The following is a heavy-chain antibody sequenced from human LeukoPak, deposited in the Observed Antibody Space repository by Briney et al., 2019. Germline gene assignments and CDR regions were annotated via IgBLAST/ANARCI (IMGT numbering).Heavy chain of an antibody. V-gene: IGHV3-20*04. CDR2: INWNGGST. Sequence: GGSLRLSCAASGFTFDDYGMSWVRQAPGKGLGWVSGINWNGGSTGYADSVKGRFTISRDNAKNSLYLRMNSLRAEDTALYYCARDPNEYGYYMDVWGKGTTVTVSS. J-gene: IGHJ6*03. D-gene: IGHD2/OR15-2a*01. CDR3: ARDPNEYGYYMDV. CDR1: GFTFDDYG.